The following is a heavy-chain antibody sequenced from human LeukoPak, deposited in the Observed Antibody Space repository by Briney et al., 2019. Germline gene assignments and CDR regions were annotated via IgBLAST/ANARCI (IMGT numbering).Heavy chain of an antibody. Sequence: SQTLSLTCAVSGDIVSSTSATWNWLRQSPSRGLEWLGRTYYRSKWYNDYSVSVTSRITINSDTSKNQLSLQLNSVTPEDTAVYYCAKAPTGLHYYAMDIWGQGTTVTVS. J-gene: IGHJ6*02. CDR3: AKAPTGLHYYAMDI. CDR1: GDIVSSTSAT. CDR2: TYYRSKWYN. V-gene: IGHV6-1*01.